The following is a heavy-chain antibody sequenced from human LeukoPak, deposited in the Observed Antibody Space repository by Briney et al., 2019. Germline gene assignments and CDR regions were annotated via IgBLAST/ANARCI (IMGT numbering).Heavy chain of an antibody. V-gene: IGHV3-23*01. J-gene: IGHJ5*02. D-gene: IGHD2-2*01. CDR2: ISGSGGST. Sequence: GGSLRLSCAASGFTFSSYAMSWVRQAPGKGLEWVSAISGSGGSTYYADSVKGRFTISRDNSKNTLYLQMNSLRAEDTAVYYCARGEQGSSTSAGSPAGFDPWGQGTLVTVSS. CDR1: GFTFSSYA. CDR3: ARGEQGSSTSAGSPAGFDP.